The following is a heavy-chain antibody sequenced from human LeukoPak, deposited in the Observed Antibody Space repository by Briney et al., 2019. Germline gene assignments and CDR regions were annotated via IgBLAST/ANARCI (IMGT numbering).Heavy chain of an antibody. CDR1: XXSXSSYY. V-gene: IGHV4-4*07. CDR3: ARDSSSGWYLGAFDI. Sequence: PSEXLSXXXXXXXXSXSSYYXSWIRQPAGKGLEWIGRIYTSGSTNYNPSLKSRVTMSVDTSKNQFSLKLSSVTAADTAVYYCARDSSSGWYLGAFDIWGQGTMVTVSS. CDR2: IYTSGST. J-gene: IGHJ3*02. D-gene: IGHD6-19*01.